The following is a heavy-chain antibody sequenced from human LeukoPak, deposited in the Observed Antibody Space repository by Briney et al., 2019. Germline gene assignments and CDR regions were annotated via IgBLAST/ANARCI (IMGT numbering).Heavy chain of an antibody. CDR1: AFTFSAYW. CDR3: VRDGGLN. J-gene: IGHJ4*02. Sequence: GGSLRLSCAASAFTFSAYWMAWVRQAPGKGLDWVANINEPGSHIYYVDSVKGRFIISRDNAKNSLYLQMNSLRVEDTAVYYCVRDGGLNWGQGTLVTVSS. V-gene: IGHV3-7*01. CDR2: INEPGSHI. D-gene: IGHD6-25*01.